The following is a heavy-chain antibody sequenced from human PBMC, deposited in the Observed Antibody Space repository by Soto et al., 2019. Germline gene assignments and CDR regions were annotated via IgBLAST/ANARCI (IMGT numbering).Heavy chain of an antibody. V-gene: IGHV3-23*01. Sequence: PGGSLRLSCAASGFTFSSYAMSWVRQAPGKGLEWVSAISGSGGSTYYADSVKGRFTISRDNSKNTLYLQMNSLRAEDTAVYYCAKRHLRERTAYYYGMHVWGQGTTVTVSS. J-gene: IGHJ6*02. CDR1: GFTFSSYA. CDR2: ISGSGGST. CDR3: AKRHLRERTAYYYGMHV. D-gene: IGHD1-1*01.